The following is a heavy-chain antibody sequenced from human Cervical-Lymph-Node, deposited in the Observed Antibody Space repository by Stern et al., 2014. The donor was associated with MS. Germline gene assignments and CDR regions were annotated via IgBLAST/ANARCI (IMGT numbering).Heavy chain of an antibody. D-gene: IGHD3-3*01. CDR1: GFTVSDNY. CDR2: IHSDDTT. Sequence: EVQLVESGGGLVQPGGSLRLSCAASGFTVSDNYMTWVRRPPGTGLERVSVIHSDDTTYYADSVKGRFTISRDNSKNTLFLQMNSLRPEDTAVYYCARDSGYDFWSGYPLGYWGQGTLVTVSS. J-gene: IGHJ4*02. V-gene: IGHV3-66*02. CDR3: ARDSGYDFWSGYPLGY.